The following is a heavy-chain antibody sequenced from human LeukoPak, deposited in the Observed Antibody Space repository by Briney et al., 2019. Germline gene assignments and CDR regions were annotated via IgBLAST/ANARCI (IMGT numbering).Heavy chain of an antibody. J-gene: IGHJ3*02. CDR1: GGSVSSGSYY. V-gene: IGHV4-61*01. Sequence: SETLSLTCTVSGGSVSSGSYYWSWIRQPPGKGLEWIGYIYYSGSTNYNPSLKSRVTISVDTSKNQFSLKLSSVTAADTAVYYCARAHYSNYGDAFDIWGQGTMVTVSS. CDR2: IYYSGST. CDR3: ARAHYSNYGDAFDI. D-gene: IGHD4-11*01.